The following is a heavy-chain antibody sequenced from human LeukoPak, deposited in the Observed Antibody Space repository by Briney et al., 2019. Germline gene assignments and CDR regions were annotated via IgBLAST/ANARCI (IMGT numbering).Heavy chain of an antibody. J-gene: IGHJ6*02. Sequence: GGSLRLSCAASGFTFSSYAMHWVRQAPGKGLEWVAVISYDGSNKYYADSVKGRFTISRDNSKNTLYLQMNSLRAEDTAVYYCARAGPVVPAARNYYYGMDVWGQGTTVTVSS. D-gene: IGHD2-2*01. CDR1: GFTFSSYA. CDR2: ISYDGSNK. V-gene: IGHV3-30-3*01. CDR3: ARAGPVVPAARNYYYGMDV.